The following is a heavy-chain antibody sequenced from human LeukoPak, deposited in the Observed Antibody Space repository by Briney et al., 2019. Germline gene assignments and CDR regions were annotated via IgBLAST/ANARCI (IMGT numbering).Heavy chain of an antibody. Sequence: GGSLRLFCAASGFTFSTYPMTWVRHAPGKGLERVSSISAGRGNAYYADSVQGRSTISRDDSDNTLYLQVTSLNAEDTAVYYCAKSRPRCGGTTCTLGRWGQGTLVVVSS. CDR3: AKSRPRCGGTTCTLGR. V-gene: IGHV3-23*01. CDR1: GFTFSTYP. CDR2: ISAGRGNA. J-gene: IGHJ4*02. D-gene: IGHD1-26*01.